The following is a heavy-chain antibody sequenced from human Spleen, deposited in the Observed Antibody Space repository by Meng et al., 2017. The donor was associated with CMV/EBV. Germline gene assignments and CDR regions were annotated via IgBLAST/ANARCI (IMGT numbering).Heavy chain of an antibody. V-gene: IGHV3-23*03. CDR3: AKGQGKSDYDFGWFDP. Sequence: LSLTCAASGFTFSSYAMSWVRQAPGKGLEWVSVIYSGGSSTYYADSVKGRFTISRDNSKNTLYLQMNSLRAEDTAVYYCAKGQGKSDYDFGWFDPWGQGTLVTVSS. D-gene: IGHD5-12*01. CDR1: GFTFSSYA. CDR2: IYSGGSST. J-gene: IGHJ5*02.